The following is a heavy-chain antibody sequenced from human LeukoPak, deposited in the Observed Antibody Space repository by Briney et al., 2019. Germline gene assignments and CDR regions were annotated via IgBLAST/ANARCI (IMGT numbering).Heavy chain of an antibody. CDR3: ATQYYDFWSAYYSLEY. J-gene: IGHJ4*02. Sequence: GGSLRLSCAASGFTFSSYGMSWVRQAPGKGLEWVSEISGSGGGTYYADSVKGRFTISRDNSKNTLYLQMNSLRAEDTAVYYCATQYYDFWSAYYSLEYWGQGTLVTVSS. CDR2: ISGSGGGT. V-gene: IGHV3-23*01. D-gene: IGHD3-3*01. CDR1: GFTFSSYG.